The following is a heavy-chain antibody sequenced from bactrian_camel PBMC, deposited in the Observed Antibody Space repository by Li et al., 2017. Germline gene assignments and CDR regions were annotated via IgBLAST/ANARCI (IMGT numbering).Heavy chain of an antibody. D-gene: IGHD7*01. CDR2: IDMFGAFK. V-gene: IGHV3-2*01. CDR1: GYRLDGSEC. Sequence: VQLVESGGGSVQGGGSLRLSCSASGYRLDGSECVGWFREAPGKGLEWVSGIDMFGAFKAYADSVKGRFTISRDNAKNTVYLQMNSLKSEDTALYYCATGYRGSDPPPGQGTQVTVS. J-gene: IGHJ4*01.